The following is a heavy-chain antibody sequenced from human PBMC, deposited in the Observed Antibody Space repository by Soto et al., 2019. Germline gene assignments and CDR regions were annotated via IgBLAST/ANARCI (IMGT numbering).Heavy chain of an antibody. V-gene: IGHV1-2*02. CDR3: AREASAVLAVDY. CDR1: GYIFTAYS. J-gene: IGHJ4*02. D-gene: IGHD6-13*01. CDR2: INPNSGGA. Sequence: SVKVSCKASGYIFTAYSMHWVRQAPGQGLEWMGWINPNSGGAIYAQKFQGRVTMTMDTSITTAYMELSSLRSDDTAVYYCAREASAVLAVDYWGQGTLVTVSS.